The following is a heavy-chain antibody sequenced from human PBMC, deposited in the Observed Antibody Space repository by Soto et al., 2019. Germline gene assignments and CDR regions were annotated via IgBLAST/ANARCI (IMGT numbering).Heavy chain of an antibody. CDR2: INAGNGNT. CDR3: AKDHGTYGPNWIDS. CDR1: GYTFTSYA. Sequence: GASVKVSCKASGYTFTSYAMHWVRQAPGQRLEWMGWINAGNGNTKYSQKFQGRFTISRDNSKNTLYLQMNSLRAEDTAVYYCAKDHGTYGPNWIDSWGQGTLVTVSS. V-gene: IGHV1-3*01. D-gene: IGHD3-10*01. J-gene: IGHJ5*01.